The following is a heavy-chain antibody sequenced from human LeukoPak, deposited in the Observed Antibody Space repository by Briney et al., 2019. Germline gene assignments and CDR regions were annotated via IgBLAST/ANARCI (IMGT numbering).Heavy chain of an antibody. Sequence: GGSLRLSCAASGFTFSSYGMHWVRQAPGKGLEWVAVIWYDGSNKYYADSVKGRFTISRDNSKNSLYLQMNSLRTEDTALYYCARGDFDYWGQGTLVTVSS. J-gene: IGHJ4*02. CDR3: ARGDFDY. V-gene: IGHV3-33*03. D-gene: IGHD3-10*01. CDR1: GFTFSSYG. CDR2: IWYDGSNK.